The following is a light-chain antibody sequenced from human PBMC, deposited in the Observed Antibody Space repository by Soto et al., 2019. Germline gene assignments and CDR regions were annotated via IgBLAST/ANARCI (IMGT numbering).Light chain of an antibody. V-gene: IGKV3-20*01. CDR2: GAS. J-gene: IGKJ2*01. Sequence: EIVLTQSPGTLSVSPGERATLSCRASQTVSTNYLAWYQQKPGQAPRLLIYGASSRATGIPDRFSGSGSGTDFILTISRLEPEDFAVYYCQQYGSSPRTFGQGTKLEIK. CDR1: QTVSTNY. CDR3: QQYGSSPRT.